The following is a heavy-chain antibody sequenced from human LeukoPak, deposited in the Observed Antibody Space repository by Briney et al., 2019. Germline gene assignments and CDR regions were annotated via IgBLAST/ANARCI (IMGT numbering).Heavy chain of an antibody. CDR3: ARHDSYGSESYSSNRWFDP. CDR2: IYYSGTT. Sequence: SETLSLTCTVSDGSLSPYYWSWIRQPPGKGLEWIGYIYYSGTTYYSPSLKSRVSMSVDTSKNRFSLNLSSVTAADTAVYYCARHDSYGSESYSSNRWFDPWGQGTLVTVSS. D-gene: IGHD3-10*01. J-gene: IGHJ5*02. CDR1: DGSLSPYY. V-gene: IGHV4-59*08.